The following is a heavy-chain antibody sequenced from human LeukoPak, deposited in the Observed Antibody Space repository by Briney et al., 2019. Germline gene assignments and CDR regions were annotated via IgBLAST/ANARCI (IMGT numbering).Heavy chain of an antibody. Sequence: PGGSLRLSCAASGFKFNTYAMHWVRQAPGKGLEWAAVMSYDGANKFHADSVKGRFTISRDNSRNILFLQMNSLRPEDTAVYCCARGPRNSSGWDYYHYAKDVWGQGTTVTVSS. V-gene: IGHV3-30-3*01. CDR1: GFKFNTYA. D-gene: IGHD3-22*01. J-gene: IGHJ6*02. CDR3: ARGPRNSSGWDYYHYAKDV. CDR2: MSYDGANK.